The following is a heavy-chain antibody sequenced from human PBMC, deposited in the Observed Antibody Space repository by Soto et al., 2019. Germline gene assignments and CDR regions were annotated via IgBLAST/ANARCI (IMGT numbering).Heavy chain of an antibody. CDR2: ISSSSSTI. V-gene: IGHV3-48*02. CDR3: AKDGDSYYYYYGMDV. CDR1: GFTFSSYS. D-gene: IGHD2-21*01. Sequence: PEGSLRLSCAASGFTFSSYSMNWVRQAPGKGLEWVSYISSSSSTIYYADSVKGRFTISRDNAKNALYLQMNSLRDEDTAVYYCAKDGDSYYYYYGMDVWGQGTTVTVSS. J-gene: IGHJ6*02.